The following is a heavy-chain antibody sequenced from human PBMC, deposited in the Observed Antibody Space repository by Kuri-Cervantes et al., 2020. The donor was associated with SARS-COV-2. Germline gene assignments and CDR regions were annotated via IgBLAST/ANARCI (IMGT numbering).Heavy chain of an antibody. CDR3: ARGLQRLHTFFDFWSGYSSETMDV. V-gene: IGHV1-8*01. CDR2: MNPNSGNT. Sequence: ASVKVSCKASGYTFTNYHMHWVRQATGQGLEWMGWMNPNSGNTGYAQKFQGRVTMTRNTSISTAYMELSSLRSEDTAVYYCARGLQRLHTFFDFWSGYSSETMDVWGKGTTVTVSS. J-gene: IGHJ6*03. CDR1: GYTFTNYH. D-gene: IGHD3-3*01.